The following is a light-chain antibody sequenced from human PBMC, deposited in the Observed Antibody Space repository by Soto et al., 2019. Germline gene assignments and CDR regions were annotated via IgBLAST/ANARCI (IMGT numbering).Light chain of an antibody. CDR2: GAS. CDR3: QLSHTTLT. V-gene: IGKV1-39*01. CDR1: QTIATF. J-gene: IGKJ5*01. Sequence: DIQMTQSPSSLSASVGDRVTITCLASQTIATFLNWYQQKPGKAPKLLIYGASTLQSGVPSRFSGSGSGADFTLTISSLQPEDSATYYCQLSHTTLTFGQGTRLE.